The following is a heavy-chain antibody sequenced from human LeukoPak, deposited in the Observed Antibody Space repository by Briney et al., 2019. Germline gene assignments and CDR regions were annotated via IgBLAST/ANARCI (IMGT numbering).Heavy chain of an antibody. J-gene: IGHJ4*02. CDR3: ARGGGNSGYYFDY. D-gene: IGHD4-23*01. CDR1: GGSFSGYY. CDR2: INHSGST. V-gene: IGHV4-34*01. Sequence: SETLSLTCAVYGGSFSGYYWSWIRQPPGKGLEWIGEINHSGSTNYNPSLKSRVTISVDTSKNQFSLKLSSVTAADTAVYYCARGGGNSGYYFDYWAREPWSPSPQ.